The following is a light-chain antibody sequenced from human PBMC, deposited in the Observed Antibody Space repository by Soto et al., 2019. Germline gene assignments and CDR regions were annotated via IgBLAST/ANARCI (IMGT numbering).Light chain of an antibody. J-gene: IGLJ1*01. CDR3: TSSTSGSLYV. V-gene: IGLV2-14*01. CDR2: NVS. Sequence: QSVLTQAASVSGSPGQSITISCTGTSSDVGGYNYVSWYQQFPGKVPKLLIYNVSNRPSGVSNRFSGSKSGNTASLTISGLQAEDEADYFCTSSTSGSLYVFGTGTTVTVL. CDR1: SSDVGGYNY.